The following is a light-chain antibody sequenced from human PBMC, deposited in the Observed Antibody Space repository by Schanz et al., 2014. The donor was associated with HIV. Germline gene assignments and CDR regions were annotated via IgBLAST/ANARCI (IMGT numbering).Light chain of an antibody. V-gene: IGLV2-8*01. CDR3: ASYTTSHTFV. CDR1: SSDVGGYNY. CDR2: EVS. Sequence: QSALTQPPSASGSPGQSVTISCTGTSSDVGGYNYVSWYQQHPGKAPKLMIYEVSKRPSGVPDRFSGSKSGNMAYLTISALQAEDEADYYCASYTTSHTFVFGTGTKLTVL. J-gene: IGLJ1*01.